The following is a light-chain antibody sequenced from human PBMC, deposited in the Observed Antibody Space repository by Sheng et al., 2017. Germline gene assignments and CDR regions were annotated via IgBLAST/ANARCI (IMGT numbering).Light chain of an antibody. CDR1: QGISTY. V-gene: IGKV1-9*01. CDR3: QQVTIYPYT. J-gene: IGKJ2*01. CDR2: GAS. Sequence: QLTQSPSSLSASVGDRVIITCRASQGISTYLAWYQQKPEKAPNLLIYGASTLQSGVPSRFSGSGSGTDFTLTISSLQPEDFATYYCQQVTIYPYTFGRGTKLE.